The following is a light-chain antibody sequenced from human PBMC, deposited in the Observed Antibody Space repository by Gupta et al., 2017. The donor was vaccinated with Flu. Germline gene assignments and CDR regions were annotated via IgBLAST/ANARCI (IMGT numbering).Light chain of an antibody. J-gene: IGLJ2*01. V-gene: IGLV2-11*01. CDR3: CSYAGSYTFVV. CDR1: SSDVGGYNY. Sequence: QSALTQPRSVSGSPGPSVTISCPGTSSDVGGYNYVSWYQQHPGKAPKLMIYDVSKRPSGVPDRFSGSKSGNTASLTISGLQAEGEADYYCCSYAGSYTFVVFGGGTKLTVL. CDR2: DVS.